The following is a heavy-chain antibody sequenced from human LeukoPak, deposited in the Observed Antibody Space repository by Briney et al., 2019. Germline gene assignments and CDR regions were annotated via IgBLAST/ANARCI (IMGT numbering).Heavy chain of an antibody. Sequence: ASVKVSCTASGYTFTSYYMHWVRHAPGQGLEWMGIINPSGGSTSYAQKFQGRVTMTRDTSTSTVYMELRSLRSEDTAVYYCATANQEYDFWSGLGYWGQGTLVTVSS. J-gene: IGHJ4*02. CDR3: ATANQEYDFWSGLGY. CDR1: GYTFTSYY. V-gene: IGHV1-46*03. CDR2: INPSGGST. D-gene: IGHD3-3*01.